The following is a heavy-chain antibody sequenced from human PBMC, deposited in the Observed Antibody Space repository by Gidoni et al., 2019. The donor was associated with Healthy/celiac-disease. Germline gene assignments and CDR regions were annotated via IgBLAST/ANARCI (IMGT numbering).Heavy chain of an antibody. Sequence: QVQLQESGPGLVKPSETLSLTCTVSGGSISSYYWRWIRQPPGKGLEWIGYIYYSGSTNYNPSLKSRVTISVDTSKNQFSLKLSSVTAADTAVYYCASFYDSSGYSLWGQGTMVTVSS. CDR1: GGSISSYY. CDR2: IYYSGST. J-gene: IGHJ3*01. D-gene: IGHD3-22*01. V-gene: IGHV4-59*08. CDR3: ASFYDSSGYSL.